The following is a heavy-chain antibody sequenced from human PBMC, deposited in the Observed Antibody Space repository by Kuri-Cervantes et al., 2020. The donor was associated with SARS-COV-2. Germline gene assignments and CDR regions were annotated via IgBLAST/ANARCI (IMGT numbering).Heavy chain of an antibody. CDR2: ISHDEKNK. CDR1: GYTFTGYY. Sequence: SCKASGYTFTGYYMHWVRQAPGKGLEWVAVISHDEKNKKCIASGKGRFTISRDNSQNTLYLHMKSLRSEDTAMYYCAKDRVGVQDFWGQGTLVTVSS. V-gene: IGHV3-30*18. J-gene: IGHJ4*02. CDR3: AKDRVGVQDF. D-gene: IGHD2-21*01.